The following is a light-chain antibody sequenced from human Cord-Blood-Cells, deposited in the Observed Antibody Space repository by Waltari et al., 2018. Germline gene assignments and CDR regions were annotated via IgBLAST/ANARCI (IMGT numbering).Light chain of an antibody. V-gene: IGLV3-1*01. CDR1: KLGDKY. Sequence: SYELTQPPSVSVSPGQPASITSSGDKLGDKYACWYQQKPGQSPVLVIYQDSKRPSGIPERFSGSNSGNTATLTIGGTQAMDEADYYCQAWDSSTVVFGGGTKLTVL. J-gene: IGLJ2*01. CDR3: QAWDSSTVV. CDR2: QDS.